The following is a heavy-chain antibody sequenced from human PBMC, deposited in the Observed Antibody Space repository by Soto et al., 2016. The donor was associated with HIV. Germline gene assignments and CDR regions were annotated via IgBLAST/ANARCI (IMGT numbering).Heavy chain of an antibody. Sequence: EVQLMESGETSYSLGSLRLSCATSGFTFTSYTIIWVRQAPGKGLEWVSTISDVPTGNTHYVDSVKGRFTISRDASKDTVYLQMNNLRVEDTATYFCSVWISHHFDYWGREPWSPSPQ. CDR3: SVWISHHFDY. V-gene: IGHV3-23*01. CDR1: GFTFTSYT. D-gene: IGHD2-2*03. CDR2: ISDVPTGNT. J-gene: IGHJ4*02.